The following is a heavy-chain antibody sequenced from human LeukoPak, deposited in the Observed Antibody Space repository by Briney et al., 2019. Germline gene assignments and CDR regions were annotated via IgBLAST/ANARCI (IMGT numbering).Heavy chain of an antibody. D-gene: IGHD6-19*01. V-gene: IGHV3-23*01. J-gene: IGHJ4*02. Sequence: GGSLRLSCAASGFTFSSYAMSWVRQAPGKGLEWVPAISGSGGSTYYADSVKGRFTISRDNSKNTLYLQMNSLRAEDTAVYYCAKASGYSSGWYGVSFDYWGQGTLVTVSS. CDR1: GFTFSSYA. CDR2: ISGSGGST. CDR3: AKASGYSSGWYGVSFDY.